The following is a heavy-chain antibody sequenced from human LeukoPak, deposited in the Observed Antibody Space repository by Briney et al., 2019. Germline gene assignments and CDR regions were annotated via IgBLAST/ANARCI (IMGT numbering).Heavy chain of an antibody. Sequence: GASVKVYCKASGYTFTSSGISWGRQAPGQGLESMGWISAYNGNTNYAQKLQGRVTMTTDTSTSTAYMELRSLRSDDTAVYYCARLWGFGELFRAFDIWGQGTMVTVSS. CDR1: GYTFTSSG. CDR2: ISAYNGNT. CDR3: ARLWGFGELFRAFDI. J-gene: IGHJ3*02. V-gene: IGHV1-18*01. D-gene: IGHD3-10*01.